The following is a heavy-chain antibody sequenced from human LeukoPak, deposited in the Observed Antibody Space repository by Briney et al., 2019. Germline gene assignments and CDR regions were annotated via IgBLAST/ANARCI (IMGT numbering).Heavy chain of an antibody. J-gene: IGHJ3*02. CDR3: ARRVVGASIRSRAFDI. CDR2: IYYSGST. CDR1: GGSFSGYY. V-gene: IGHV4-59*08. Sequence: SETLSLTCAVYGGSFSGYYWSWIRQPPGKGLEWIGYIYYSGSTNYNPSLKSRVTISVDTSKNQFSLKLSSVTAADTAVYYCARRVVGASIRSRAFDIWGQGTMVTVSS. D-gene: IGHD1-26*01.